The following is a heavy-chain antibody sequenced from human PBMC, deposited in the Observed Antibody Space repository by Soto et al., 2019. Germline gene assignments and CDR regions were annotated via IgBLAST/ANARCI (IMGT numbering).Heavy chain of an antibody. D-gene: IGHD3-3*01. CDR2: ISSSSSTI. CDR1: GFTFSSYS. V-gene: IGHV3-48*01. CDR3: ARDRIDDFWSGSHDAFDI. J-gene: IGHJ3*02. Sequence: PGGSLRLSCAASGFTFSSYSMNWVRQAPGKGLEWVSYISSSSSTIYYADSAKGRFTISRDNAKNSLYLQMNSLRAEDTAVYYCARDRIDDFWSGSHDAFDIWGQGTMVTVSS.